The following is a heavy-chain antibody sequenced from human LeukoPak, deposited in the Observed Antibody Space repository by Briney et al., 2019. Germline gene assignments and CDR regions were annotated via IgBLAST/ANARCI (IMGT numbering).Heavy chain of an antibody. V-gene: IGHV5-51*01. J-gene: IGHJ4*02. D-gene: IGHD1-1*01. CDR3: ARAWNFDY. Sequence: GESLKISCKGSGYSFTNYWIAWVRQMPGRGLEWMVIINPSDSDTRYSPSFQGQVTISADKSISAAYLQWSSLKASDSAMYYCARAWNFDYWGQGTLVTVSS. CDR1: GYSFTNYW. CDR2: INPSDSDT.